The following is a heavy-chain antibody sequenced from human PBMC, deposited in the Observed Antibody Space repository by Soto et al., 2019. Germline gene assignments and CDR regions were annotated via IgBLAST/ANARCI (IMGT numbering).Heavy chain of an antibody. V-gene: IGHV3-7*01. CDR2: IKHDGSQK. Sequence: GGSLRLSCAASGFTFSTYWMAWVRQAPGKGPEWVANIKHDGSQKYYVDSAKGRFTISRDNAKNSLYLQMNSLRAEDTAVYYCASCYYGSGSCIPNWFDPWGQGTLVTVSS. CDR3: ASCYYGSGSCIPNWFDP. CDR1: GFTFSTYW. J-gene: IGHJ5*02. D-gene: IGHD3-10*01.